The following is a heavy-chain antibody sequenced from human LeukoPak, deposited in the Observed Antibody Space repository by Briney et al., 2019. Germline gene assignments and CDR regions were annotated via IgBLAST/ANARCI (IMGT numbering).Heavy chain of an antibody. J-gene: IGHJ6*02. CDR3: AKDASSGSQWRDYYYYYGMDV. CDR1: GFTFSSYA. CDR2: ISGSGGST. V-gene: IGHV3-23*01. Sequence: GGSLRLSCAASGFTFSSYAMSWVRQAPGKGLEWVSAISGSGGSTYYAGSVKGRFTISRDNSKNTLYLQMNSLRAEDTAVYYCAKDASSGSQWRDYYYYYGMDVWGQGTTVTVSS. D-gene: IGHD6-19*01.